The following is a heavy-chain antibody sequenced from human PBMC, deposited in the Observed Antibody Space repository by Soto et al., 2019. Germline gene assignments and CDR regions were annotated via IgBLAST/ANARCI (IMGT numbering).Heavy chain of an antibody. CDR1: GFTFISYA. CDR2: ISGSDGRT. D-gene: IGHD5-18*01. J-gene: IGHJ4*02. V-gene: IGHV3-23*01. CDR3: AKGVSQYTPLALFDY. Sequence: GGSLRLSCAASGFTFISYAIIWCRHSPGKGLEWVSTISGSDGRTYSTDSVKGRFTISRDNSRNTAYLQMNSLRVEDTAVYYCAKGVSQYTPLALFDYWGRGTLVTVSS.